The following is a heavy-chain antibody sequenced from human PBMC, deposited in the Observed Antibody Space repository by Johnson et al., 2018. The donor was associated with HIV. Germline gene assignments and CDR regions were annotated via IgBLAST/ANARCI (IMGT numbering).Heavy chain of an antibody. D-gene: IGHD2-21*02. CDR2: IWYDGSNK. Sequence: QVQLVESGGGVVQPGGSLRLSCEVSGFTFSGYAMNWVRQAPGKGLEWVAVIWYDGSNKFYADSVKGRFTISRDNSKNTVYLQMNSLRVEDTAVYYCATDSYDAFDIWGQGTMVTVSS. J-gene: IGHJ3*02. CDR1: GFTFSGYA. V-gene: IGHV3-33*01. CDR3: ATDSYDAFDI.